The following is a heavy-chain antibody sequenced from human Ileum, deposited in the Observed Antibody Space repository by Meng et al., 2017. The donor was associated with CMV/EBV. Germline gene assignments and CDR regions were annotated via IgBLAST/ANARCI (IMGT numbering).Heavy chain of an antibody. V-gene: IGHV3-30*18. D-gene: IGHD3-22*01. Sequence: SGCTFSSYGMHWVRQAPGKGLEWVAVISYDGSNKYHADSVKGRFTIPRDNSKNTLYLQMNSLRAEDTAIYYCAKVVLSSGYSTYYFDYWGQGTLVTVSS. CDR1: GCTFSSYG. CDR3: AKVVLSSGYSTYYFDY. J-gene: IGHJ4*02. CDR2: ISYDGSNK.